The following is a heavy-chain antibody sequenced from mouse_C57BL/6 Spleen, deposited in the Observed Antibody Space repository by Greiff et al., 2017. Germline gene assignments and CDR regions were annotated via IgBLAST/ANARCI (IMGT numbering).Heavy chain of an antibody. Sequence: EVHLVESGGGLVKPGGSLKLSCAASGFTFSDYGMHWVRQAPEKGLEWVAYISSGSSTIYYADTVKGRFTISRDNAKNTLFLQMTSLRSEDTAMYYCARGEGPYYYAMDYWGQGTSVTVSS. D-gene: IGHD3-3*01. V-gene: IGHV5-17*01. CDR1: GFTFSDYG. CDR2: ISSGSSTI. CDR3: ARGEGPYYYAMDY. J-gene: IGHJ4*01.